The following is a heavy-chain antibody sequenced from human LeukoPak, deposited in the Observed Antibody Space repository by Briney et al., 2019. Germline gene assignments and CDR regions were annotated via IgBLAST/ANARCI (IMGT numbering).Heavy chain of an antibody. CDR3: ASRVGWLGPPPDN. V-gene: IGHV4-59*01. J-gene: IGHJ4*02. D-gene: IGHD6-19*01. Sequence: SETLSLTGTGSGGSISSYYWSWIRQRPGKGLEWSGYIYYSGSTNYNPSLKSGVTISVDTSKNQFSLKLSSVTAADTAVYYCASRVGWLGPPPDNWGQGTLVTVSS. CDR2: IYYSGST. CDR1: GGSISSYY.